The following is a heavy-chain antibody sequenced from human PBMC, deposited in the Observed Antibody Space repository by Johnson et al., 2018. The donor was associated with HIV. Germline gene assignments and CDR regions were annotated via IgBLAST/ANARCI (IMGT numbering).Heavy chain of an antibody. CDR1: GFTFSSYA. CDR3: ARAGSSSSGPRAFDI. CDR2: ISDDGSNI. Sequence: LSCAASGFTFSSYAMRWVRQAPGKGLEWVALISDDGSNIYYADSVKGQFTISRDNSKNTLYLQMNSLRAEDTAVYYCARAGSSSSGPRAFDIWGQGTMVTVSS. J-gene: IGHJ3*02. V-gene: IGHV3-30-3*01. D-gene: IGHD6-6*01.